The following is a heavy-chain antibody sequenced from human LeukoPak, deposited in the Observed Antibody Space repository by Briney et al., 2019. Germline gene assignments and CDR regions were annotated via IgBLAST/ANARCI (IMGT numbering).Heavy chain of an antibody. CDR2: LYSGGDT. CDR3: ARGATVAGDFDY. D-gene: IGHD6-19*01. V-gene: IGHV3-66*01. J-gene: IGHJ4*02. Sequence: GGSLRLSCAASRLTVSSNYMSWVRQAPGKGLEWVSVLYSGGDTYYADSVKGRFTISRDNSKNSLYLQMNSLRAEETAVYYSARGATVAGDFDYWGQGTLVTVSS. CDR1: RLTVSSNY.